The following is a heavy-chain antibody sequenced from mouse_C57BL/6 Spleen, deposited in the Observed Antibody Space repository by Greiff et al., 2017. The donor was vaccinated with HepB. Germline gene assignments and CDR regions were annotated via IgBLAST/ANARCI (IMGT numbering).Heavy chain of an antibody. V-gene: IGHV1-81*01. D-gene: IGHD2-1*01. CDR1: GYTFTSYG. CDR3: AREGGNYGKRGYAMDY. CDR2: IYPRSGNT. Sequence: QVQLQQSGAELARPGASVKLSCKASGYTFTSYGISWVKQRTGQGLEWIGEIYPRSGNTYYNEKFKGKATLTADKSSSTAYMELRSLTSEDSAVYFCAREGGNYGKRGYAMDYWGQGTSVTVSS. J-gene: IGHJ4*01.